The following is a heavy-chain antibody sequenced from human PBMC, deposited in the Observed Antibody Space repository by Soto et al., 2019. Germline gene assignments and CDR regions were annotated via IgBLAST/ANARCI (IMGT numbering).Heavy chain of an antibody. CDR3: ARTYHYDSLGKTYFYSGMDV. Sequence: QVQLVQSGAEVKQPGSSVKVSCKASGGTFDNYAITWVRQAPGQGLEWMAGIIPMLDSANYAEKFQDRVTITADESTRTVYMEVSSLRSEDTAVYYCARTYHYDSLGKTYFYSGMDVWGHGTTVTVSS. CDR1: GGTFDNYA. D-gene: IGHD3-22*01. V-gene: IGHV1-69*12. CDR2: IIPMLDSA. J-gene: IGHJ6*02.